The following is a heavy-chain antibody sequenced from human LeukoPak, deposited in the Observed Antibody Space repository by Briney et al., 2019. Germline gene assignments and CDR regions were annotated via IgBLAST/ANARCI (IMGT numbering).Heavy chain of an antibody. CDR2: IYYSGST. Sequence: PSETLSLTCTVSGGSISSSSYYWGWIRQPPGKGLEWIGSIYYSGSTYYNPSLKSRVTISVDTSKNQFSLKLSSVTAADTAVYYCARLGWGSYGDYGGYWGQGTLVTVSS. D-gene: IGHD4-17*01. CDR1: GGSISSSSYY. J-gene: IGHJ4*02. V-gene: IGHV4-39*01. CDR3: ARLGWGSYGDYGGY.